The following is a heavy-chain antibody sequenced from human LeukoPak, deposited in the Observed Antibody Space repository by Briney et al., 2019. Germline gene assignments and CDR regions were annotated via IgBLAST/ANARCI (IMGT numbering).Heavy chain of an antibody. D-gene: IGHD1-26*01. Sequence: GGSLRLSCAASGFTFSGYWMHWVRQAPGKGLVWVSRINSDGSSTSYADSVKGRFTISRDNAKNTLYLQTNSLRAEDTAVYYCARDRSSEWELLWWGQGTLVTVSS. J-gene: IGHJ4*02. CDR3: ARDRSSEWELLW. CDR1: GFTFSGYW. CDR2: INSDGSST. V-gene: IGHV3-74*01.